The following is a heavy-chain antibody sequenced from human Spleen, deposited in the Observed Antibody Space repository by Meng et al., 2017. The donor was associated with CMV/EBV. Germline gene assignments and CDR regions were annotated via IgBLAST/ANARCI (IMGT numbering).Heavy chain of an antibody. Sequence: LSLTCTVSGDSISSAGYYGSWLRQLPGKGLEWIGYIHYSGSTYYNPSLKRRLNMSVDTSKSQFSMKLTSVTAADTAVYYCARDGVRSDWGQGTLVTVSS. CDR1: GDSISSAGYY. D-gene: IGHD3-3*01. V-gene: IGHV4-31*03. CDR3: ARDGVRSD. CDR2: IHYSGST. J-gene: IGHJ4*02.